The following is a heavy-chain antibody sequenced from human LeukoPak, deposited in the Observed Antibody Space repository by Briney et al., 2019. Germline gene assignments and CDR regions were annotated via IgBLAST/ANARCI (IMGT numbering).Heavy chain of an antibody. CDR1: GYSISSGYF. D-gene: IGHD1-26*01. Sequence: SETLSLTCTVSGYSISSGYFWGWIRQPPGKGLEWIGYVYYSGGTNYNPSLKSRVTISVDTSKNQFSLKLRSVTAADTAMYYCAREPSGTFFNWFDPWGQGTLVTVSS. CDR3: AREPSGTFFNWFDP. J-gene: IGHJ5*02. CDR2: VYYSGGT. V-gene: IGHV4-61*01.